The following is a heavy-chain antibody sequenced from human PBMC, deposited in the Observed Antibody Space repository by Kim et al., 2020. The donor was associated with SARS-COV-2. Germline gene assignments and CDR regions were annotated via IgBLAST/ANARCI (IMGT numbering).Heavy chain of an antibody. CDR3: ARGNRVYSSSWRKKHNWFDP. CDR2: INHSGST. Sequence: SETLSLTFAVYGGSFSGYYWSWIRQPPGKGLEWIGEINHSGSTNYNPSLKSRVTISVDTSKNQFSLKLSSVTAADTAVYYCARGNRVYSSSWRKKHNWFDPWGQGTLVTVSS. D-gene: IGHD6-13*01. J-gene: IGHJ5*02. V-gene: IGHV4-34*01. CDR1: GGSFSGYY.